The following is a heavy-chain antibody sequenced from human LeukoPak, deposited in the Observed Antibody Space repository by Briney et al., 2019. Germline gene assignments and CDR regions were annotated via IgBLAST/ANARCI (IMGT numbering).Heavy chain of an antibody. CDR1: GGTFSSYA. J-gene: IGHJ3*02. CDR2: IIPILGIA. CDR3: ASWTTVVTNAFDI. V-gene: IGHV1-69*04. Sequence: SVKVSCKASGGTFSSYATSWVRQAPGQGLEWMGRIIPILGIANYAQKFQGRVTITADKSTSTAYMELSSLRSEDTAVYYCASWTTVVTNAFDIWGQGTMVTVSS. D-gene: IGHD4-23*01.